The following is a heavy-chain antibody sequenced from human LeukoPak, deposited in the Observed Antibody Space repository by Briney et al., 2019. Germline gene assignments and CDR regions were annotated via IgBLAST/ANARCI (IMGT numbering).Heavy chain of an antibody. CDR3: AKDRDDYGNDC. V-gene: IGHV1-69*05. CDR2: IIPIFGTA. CDR1: GGTFSSYA. J-gene: IGHJ4*02. Sequence: GASVKVSCKASGGTFSSYAISWVRQAPGQGLEWMGGIIPIFGTANYAQKFQGRVTITTDESTSTAYMELSSLRSEDTAVYYCAKDRDDYGNDCWGQGILVTVST. D-gene: IGHD4-11*01.